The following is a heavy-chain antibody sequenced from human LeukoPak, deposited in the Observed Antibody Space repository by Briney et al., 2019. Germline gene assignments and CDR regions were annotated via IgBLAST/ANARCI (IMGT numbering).Heavy chain of an antibody. CDR3: ANDFDY. CDR1: GFTFSSYA. Sequence: GGSLRLSCAASGFTFSSYAMHWVRQAPGKGLEWVAVISYDGSNEYYADSVKGRFTISRDNSKNTLYLQMNSLRAEDTAVYYCANDFDYWGQGTLVTVSS. CDR2: ISYDGSNE. V-gene: IGHV3-30*04. J-gene: IGHJ4*02.